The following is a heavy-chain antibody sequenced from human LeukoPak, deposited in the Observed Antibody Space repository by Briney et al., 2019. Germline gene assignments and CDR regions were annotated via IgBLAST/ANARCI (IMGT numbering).Heavy chain of an antibody. J-gene: IGHJ4*02. CDR3: AREGYSGYDYPDIVVVVAAIDY. V-gene: IGHV3-21*01. CDR1: GFTFSSYS. CDR2: ISSSSSYI. D-gene: IGHD2-15*01. Sequence: GGSLRLSCAASGFTFSSYSMNWVRQAPGKGLEWVSSISSSSSYIYYADSVKGRFTISRDNAKNSLYLQMNSLRAEDTAVYYCAREGYSGYDYPDIVVVVAAIDYWGQGTLVTVSS.